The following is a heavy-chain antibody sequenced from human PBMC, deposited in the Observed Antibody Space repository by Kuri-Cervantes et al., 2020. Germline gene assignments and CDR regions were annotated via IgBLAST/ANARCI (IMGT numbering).Heavy chain of an antibody. CDR1: GFTFSSYA. CDR3: ARWHYYDPPRCFDP. J-gene: IGHJ5*02. Sequence: GESLKISCAASGFTFSSYAMHWVRQAPGKGLEWVAVISYDGSNKYYADSVKGRFTISRDNSKNTLYLQMNSLRAEDTAVYYCARWHYYDPPRCFDPWGQGTLVTVSS. CDR2: ISYDGSNK. D-gene: IGHD3-22*01. V-gene: IGHV3-30*01.